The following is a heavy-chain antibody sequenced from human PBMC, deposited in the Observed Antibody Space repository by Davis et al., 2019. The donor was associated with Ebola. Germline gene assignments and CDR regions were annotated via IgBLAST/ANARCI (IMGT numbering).Heavy chain of an antibody. J-gene: IGHJ6*02. D-gene: IGHD6-6*01. V-gene: IGHV4-34*01. Sequence: SETLSLTFAVYGGSFSGYYWSWIRQPPGKGLEWIGEINHSGSTNYNPSLKSRVTISVDTSKNQFSLKLSSVTAADTAVYYCATGGIAARTYYYYGMDVWGQGTLVTVSS. CDR1: GGSFSGYY. CDR3: ATGGIAARTYYYYGMDV. CDR2: INHSGST.